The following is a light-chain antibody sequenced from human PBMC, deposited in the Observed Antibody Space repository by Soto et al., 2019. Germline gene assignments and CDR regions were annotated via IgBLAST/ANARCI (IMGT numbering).Light chain of an antibody. V-gene: IGLV2-23*01. Sequence: QSALIQPASVSGSPGQSITISCIGTSSDIGTYNLDSWYQHHPGKAPKLIIYEGSKRSSGYSNRFSGSQSGNTASLTISGLQAEDEADYYCCAYAGYSTFVFGTGTKVTVL. CDR1: SSDIGTYNL. CDR2: EGS. CDR3: CAYAGYSTFV. J-gene: IGLJ1*01.